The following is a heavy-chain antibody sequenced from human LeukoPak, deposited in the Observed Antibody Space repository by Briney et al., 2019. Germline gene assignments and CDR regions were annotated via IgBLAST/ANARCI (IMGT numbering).Heavy chain of an antibody. J-gene: IGHJ6*02. V-gene: IGHV3-30*04. CDR3: ARTSTPRDGYNYGMDV. Sequence: GGSLRLSCAASGFTLSSNPMHWVRQAPGKGLEWVAVISPDGSGKSDADSVKGRFIVSRDNSKNTLYMQMNSLRAEDTAVYYCARTSTPRDGYNYGMDVWGQGTTVTVSS. CDR2: ISPDGSGK. D-gene: IGHD5-24*01. CDR1: GFTLSSNP.